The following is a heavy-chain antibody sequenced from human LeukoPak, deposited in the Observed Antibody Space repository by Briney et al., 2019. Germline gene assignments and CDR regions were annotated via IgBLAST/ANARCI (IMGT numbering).Heavy chain of an antibody. D-gene: IGHD2-2*01. CDR3: ARVGNIVVVPAAGWYFDY. CDR2: MNPNSGNT. V-gene: IGHV1-8*01. Sequence: ASVKVSCKASGYTFTSYDINWVRQATGQGLEWMGWMNPNSGNTGCAQKFQGRVTMTRNTSISTAYMELSSLRSEDTAVYYCARVGNIVVVPAAGWYFDYWGQGTLVTVSS. J-gene: IGHJ4*02. CDR1: GYTFTSYD.